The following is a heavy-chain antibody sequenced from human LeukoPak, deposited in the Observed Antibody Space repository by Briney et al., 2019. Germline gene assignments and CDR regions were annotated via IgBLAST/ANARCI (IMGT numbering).Heavy chain of an antibody. Sequence: SETLSLTCTVSGGSISSSSYYWGWIRQPPGKGLEWIGSIYYSGSTYYNPSLKSRVTISVDTSKNQFSLKLSSVTAADTAVYYCARLRITMIVVLMDIWGKGATGTISS. V-gene: IGHV4-39*01. CDR1: GGSISSSSYY. D-gene: IGHD3-22*01. J-gene: IGHJ6*04. CDR2: IYYSGST. CDR3: ARLRITMIVVLMDI.